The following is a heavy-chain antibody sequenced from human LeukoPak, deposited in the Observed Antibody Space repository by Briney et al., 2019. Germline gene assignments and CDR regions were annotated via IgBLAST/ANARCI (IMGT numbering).Heavy chain of an antibody. CDR2: VYYSGTT. CDR3: ARGTLYRGWSYYLDF. CDR1: GGSISSYY. V-gene: IGHV4-59*12. Sequence: TSETLSLTCTVSGGSISSYYWSWIRQPPGKALEWIGSVYYSGTTSYNPSLKSRVTISVDMSKNHFSLRLRSVTAADTAMYYCARGTLYRGWSYYLDFWGQGSQVTVSS. J-gene: IGHJ4*02. D-gene: IGHD6-19*01.